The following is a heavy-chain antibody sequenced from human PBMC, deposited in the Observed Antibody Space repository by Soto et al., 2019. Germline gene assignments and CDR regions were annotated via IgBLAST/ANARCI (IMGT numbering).Heavy chain of an antibody. CDR3: ARRSLYYYGSGSFNWFDP. D-gene: IGHD3-10*01. J-gene: IGHJ5*02. CDR1: GGSFSGYY. CDR2: INHSGST. V-gene: IGHV4-34*01. Sequence: SETLSLTCAVYGGSFSGYYWSWIRQPPGKGLEWIGEINHSGSTNYNPPLKSRVTISVDTSKNQFSLKLSSVTAADTAVYYCARRSLYYYGSGSFNWFDPWGQGTLVTVSS.